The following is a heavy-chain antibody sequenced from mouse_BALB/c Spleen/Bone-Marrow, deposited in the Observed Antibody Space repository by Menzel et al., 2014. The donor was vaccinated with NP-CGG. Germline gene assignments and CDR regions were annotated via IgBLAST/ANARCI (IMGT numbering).Heavy chain of an antibody. CDR1: GYTFSSFW. V-gene: IGHV1S41*01. Sequence: DLVKPGASVKLSCKASGYTFSSFWINWIKQRPGQGLEWIGHIAPGSGGNYYNKMFAGKATLTVDTSSSTDYIHLTSISSGDSAVYFYTSEEYRYGDWYFDVWGAGTSVTVSS. D-gene: IGHD2-14*01. CDR2: IAPGSGGN. CDR3: TSEEYRYGDWYFDV. J-gene: IGHJ1*01.